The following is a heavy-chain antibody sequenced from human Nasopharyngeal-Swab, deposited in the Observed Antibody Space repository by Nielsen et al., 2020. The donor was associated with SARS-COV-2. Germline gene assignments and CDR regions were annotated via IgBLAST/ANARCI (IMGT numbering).Heavy chain of an antibody. D-gene: IGHD3-10*01. J-gene: IGHJ3*02. CDR1: GGSFSGSY. CDR3: ARGPALVIRKTLSSGFDI. V-gene: IGHV4-34*01. Sequence: SETLSLTCAVFGGSFSGSYWSWIRQPPGRGLEWIGAINHSGSTMSIPSLESRVTISVDTSKNQFSLNLTSVTAADTAMYYCARGPALVIRKTLSSGFDIWGQGTMVTVSS. CDR2: INHSGST.